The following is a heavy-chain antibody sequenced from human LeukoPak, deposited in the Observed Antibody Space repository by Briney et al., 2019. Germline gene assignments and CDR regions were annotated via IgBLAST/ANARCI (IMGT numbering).Heavy chain of an antibody. CDR3: AKGYCSGGSCYQIDY. CDR1: GFTFSSYG. Sequence: RTGGSLRLSCAASGFTFSSYGMHWVRQAPGKGLEWVAFIRYDGSNKYYADSVKGRFTISRDNSKNTLYLQMNSLRAEDTAVYYCAKGYCSGGSCYQIDYWGQGTLVTVSS. D-gene: IGHD2-15*01. CDR2: IRYDGSNK. J-gene: IGHJ4*02. V-gene: IGHV3-30*02.